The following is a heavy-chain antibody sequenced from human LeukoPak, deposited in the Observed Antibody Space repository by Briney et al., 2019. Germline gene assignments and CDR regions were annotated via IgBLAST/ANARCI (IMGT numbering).Heavy chain of an antibody. D-gene: IGHD3-16*02. Sequence: ASVKVSCKASGGTFSSYAINWVRQATGQGLEWMGWMNPNSGNTGYAQKFQGRVTMTRNTSISTAYMELSSLRSEDTAVYYCARGPLTYYDYVWGSYRWVYFDYWGQGTLVTVSS. CDR2: MNPNSGNT. V-gene: IGHV1-8*02. J-gene: IGHJ4*02. CDR3: ARGPLTYYDYVWGSYRWVYFDY. CDR1: GGTFSSYA.